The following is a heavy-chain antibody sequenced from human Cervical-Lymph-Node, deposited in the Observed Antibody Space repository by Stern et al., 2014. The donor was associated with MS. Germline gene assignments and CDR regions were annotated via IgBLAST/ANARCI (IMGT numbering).Heavy chain of an antibody. Sequence: EEQLVESGGGLIQPGGSLRLSFAASGFNVSSHYMSWVRQAPGKGLAGDYIIYSDESTYYADSVKGRFTISRDNSKHALFLQMNSLRAEDTAVYYCATGGTWNSYYFDQWGQGTLVTVSS. CDR1: GFNVSSHY. D-gene: IGHD1-7*01. V-gene: IGHV3-53*01. J-gene: IGHJ4*02. CDR3: ATGGTWNSYYFDQ. CDR2: IYSDEST.